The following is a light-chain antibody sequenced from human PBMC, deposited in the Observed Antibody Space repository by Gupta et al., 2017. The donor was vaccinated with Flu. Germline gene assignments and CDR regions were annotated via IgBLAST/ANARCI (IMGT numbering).Light chain of an antibody. V-gene: IGLV2-11*01. CDR1: STDVGSHNY. Sequence: QSALTQPRSVSGSPGKSVTISCSGTSTDVGSHNYVSWYQQYPNKAPKILIYDVNKRPSGVPDRFSGSKSGNTASLTISGLQAEDEADYYCCSYGARSSYVFGTGTKVTVL. CDR2: DVN. J-gene: IGLJ1*01. CDR3: CSYGARSSYV.